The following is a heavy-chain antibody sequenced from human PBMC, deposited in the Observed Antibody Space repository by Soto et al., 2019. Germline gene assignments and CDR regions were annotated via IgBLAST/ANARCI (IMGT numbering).Heavy chain of an antibody. CDR2: ISAYNGNT. J-gene: IGHJ6*02. D-gene: IGHD1-26*01. CDR3: ARDPRLNLTFSVTPPYYQRAMDF. CDR1: GYTFTNYG. V-gene: IGHV1-18*04. Sequence: ASVKVSCKASGYTFTNYGISWVRQAPGQGLEWMGWISAYNGNTNYAQKLQGRVTMTTDTSTSTAYMELRSLRSDDTAVYYCARDPRLNLTFSVTPPYYQRAMDFWGQGTMVTVSS.